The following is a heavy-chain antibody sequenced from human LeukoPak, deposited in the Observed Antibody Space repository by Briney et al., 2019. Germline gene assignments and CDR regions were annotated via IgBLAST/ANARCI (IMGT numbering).Heavy chain of an antibody. V-gene: IGHV4-59*12. D-gene: IGHD6-19*01. CDR2: IYYSGST. CDR3: ARAKAVAGTHYYYYMDV. J-gene: IGHJ6*03. CDR1: GGSISSYY. Sequence: SETLSLTCTVSGGSISSYYWSWIRKPPGKGLEWIGYIYYSGSTNYNPSLKSRVTISVDRSKNQFSLKLSSVTAADTAVYYCARAKAVAGTHYYYYMDVWGKGTTVTVSS.